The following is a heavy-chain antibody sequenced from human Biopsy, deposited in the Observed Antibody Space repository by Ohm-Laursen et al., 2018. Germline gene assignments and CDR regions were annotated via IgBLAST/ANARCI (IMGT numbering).Heavy chain of an antibody. CDR2: IVTFFGTV. Sequence: SVKVSCRFSGGSFSNYAVSWVRQAPGQGLEWMGGIVTFFGTVKYAQRFQGRLTITTDRSTDTAYMELGSLTSEDTAVYYCASQTPRNPNILTGAFHYDMAVWGQGTTVTVSS. CDR3: ASQTPRNPNILTGAFHYDMAV. V-gene: IGHV1-69*05. CDR1: GGSFSNYA. D-gene: IGHD3-9*01. J-gene: IGHJ6*02.